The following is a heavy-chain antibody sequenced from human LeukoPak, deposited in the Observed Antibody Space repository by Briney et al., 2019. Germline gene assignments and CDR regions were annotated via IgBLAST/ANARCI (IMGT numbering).Heavy chain of an antibody. CDR2: IWYDGSNK. J-gene: IGHJ4*02. CDR3: ASEGGITAAGNY. D-gene: IGHD6-13*01. CDR1: GFTFSSYG. Sequence: GGSLRLSCAASGFTFSSYGMHWVRQAPGKGLEWVAVIWYDGSNKYYADSVKGRFTISRDNSKNTLYLQMNSLRAEDTAVYYCASEGGITAAGNYWGQGTLVTVSS. V-gene: IGHV3-33*01.